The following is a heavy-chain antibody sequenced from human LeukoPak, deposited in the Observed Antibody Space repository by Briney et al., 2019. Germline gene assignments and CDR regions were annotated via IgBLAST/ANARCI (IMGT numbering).Heavy chain of an antibody. Sequence: GWSLRLSCAASGFTFASYAMSWVRQAPGKGLEWVSGISGSGGSRYYADSVKGRFTISRDNSKNTLYLQMSSLRAGDTAVYYCAKLGYDILTGLDYWGQGTLVTVSS. J-gene: IGHJ4*02. CDR2: ISGSGGSR. D-gene: IGHD3-9*01. V-gene: IGHV3-23*01. CDR3: AKLGYDILTGLDY. CDR1: GFTFASYA.